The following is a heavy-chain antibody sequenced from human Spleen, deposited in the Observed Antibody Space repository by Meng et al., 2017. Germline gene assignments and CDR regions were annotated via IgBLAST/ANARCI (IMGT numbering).Heavy chain of an antibody. J-gene: IGHJ4*02. V-gene: IGHV3-7*01. CDR1: GFTFSSYW. CDR3: ARDLGDYVWGSYRYIFYFDY. D-gene: IGHD3-16*02. CDR2: IKQDGSEK. Sequence: GESLKISCAASGFTFSSYWMSWVRQAPGKGLEWVANIKQDGSEKYYVDSVKGRFTISRDNAKNSLYLQMNSLRAEDTAVYYCARDLGDYVWGSYRYIFYFDYWGQGTRVTVSS.